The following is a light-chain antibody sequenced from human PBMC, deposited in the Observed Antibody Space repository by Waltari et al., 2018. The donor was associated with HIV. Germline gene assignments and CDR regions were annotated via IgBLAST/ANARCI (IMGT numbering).Light chain of an antibody. V-gene: IGLV3-10*01. CDR3: YSTDSSGKGV. CDR1: ILPYKY. J-gene: IGLJ3*02. CDR2: KGS. Sequence: SYELTQPPSVSVSPGQTARITGSGGILPYKYPFWDQQKSGQAPVAVIYKGSKRPSGIPERFSGSRAGTMATLTISGAQVEDEGDYYCYSTDSSGKGVFGGGTKLTVL.